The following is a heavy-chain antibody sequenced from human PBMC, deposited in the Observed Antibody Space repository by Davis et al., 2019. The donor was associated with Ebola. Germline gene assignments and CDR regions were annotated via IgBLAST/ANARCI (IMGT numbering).Heavy chain of an antibody. CDR1: GTSIRPYY. CDR3: ARHALVSNWFDP. Sequence: SETLSLTCTVSGTSIRPYYWSWIRQPPGKGLEWIGYIYYSGSTDYNPSLKSRVTISVDTSKNQFSLKLSSVTAADTAVYYCARHALVSNWFDPWGQGTLVTVSS. CDR2: IYYSGST. D-gene: IGHD6-13*01. V-gene: IGHV4-59*08. J-gene: IGHJ5*02.